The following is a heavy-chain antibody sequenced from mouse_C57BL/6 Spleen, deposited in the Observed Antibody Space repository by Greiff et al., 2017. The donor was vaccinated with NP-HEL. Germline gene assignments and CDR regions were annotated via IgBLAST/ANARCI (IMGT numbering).Heavy chain of an antibody. D-gene: IGHD2-4*01. CDR2: IWRGGST. Sequence: QVQLQQSGPGLVQPSQSLSITCTVSGFSLTSYGVHWVRQSPGKGLEWLGVIWRGGSTDYNAAFMSRLSITKDNSKSQVFFKMNSLQADDTAIYYCAKKGRDYDGYYYAMDYWGQGTSVTVSS. J-gene: IGHJ4*01. CDR3: AKKGRDYDGYYYAMDY. V-gene: IGHV2-5*01. CDR1: GFSLTSYG.